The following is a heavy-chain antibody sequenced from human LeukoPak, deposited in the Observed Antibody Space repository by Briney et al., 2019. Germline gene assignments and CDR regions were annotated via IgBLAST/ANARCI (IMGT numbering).Heavy chain of an antibody. D-gene: IGHD3-16*01. V-gene: IGHV4-61*05. CDR3: ARRGGYFDY. CDR1: GDSIRSGNYY. Sequence: PSETLSLTCIVSGDSIRSGNYYWGWVRQPPGGGLEWIGYIYYSGSTNYNPSLKSRVTISVDTPKNQFSLKLSSVTAADTAVYYCARRGGYFDYWGQGTLVTVSS. J-gene: IGHJ4*02. CDR2: IYYSGST.